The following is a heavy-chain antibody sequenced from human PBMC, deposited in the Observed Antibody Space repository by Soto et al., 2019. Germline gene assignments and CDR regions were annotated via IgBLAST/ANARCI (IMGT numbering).Heavy chain of an antibody. CDR3: ARDPAHSGYDP. V-gene: IGHV1-69*08. D-gene: IGHD5-12*01. CDR1: GGTFSSYT. CDR2: IIPILGIA. Sequence: QVQLVQSGAEVKKPGSSVKVSCKASGGTFSSYTISWVRQAPGQGLEWMGRIIPILGIANYAQKFQGRVTXTXDKSTSTAYMELSSLRSEDTAVYSCARDPAHSGYDPWGQGTLVTVSS. J-gene: IGHJ5*02.